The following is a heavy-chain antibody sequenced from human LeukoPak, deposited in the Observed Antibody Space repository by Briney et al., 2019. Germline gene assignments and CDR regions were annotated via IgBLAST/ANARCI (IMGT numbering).Heavy chain of an antibody. J-gene: IGHJ5*02. CDR1: GGSISSYY. Sequence: PSETLSLTCTVSGGSISSYYWSWIRQPPGKGLEWIGSIYYSGSTYYNPSLKSRVTISVDTSKNQFSLKLSSVTAADTAVYYCARLLIRSWVGPWGQGTLVTVSS. V-gene: IGHV4-59*05. CDR3: ARLLIRSWVGP. CDR2: IYYSGST. D-gene: IGHD3-3*01.